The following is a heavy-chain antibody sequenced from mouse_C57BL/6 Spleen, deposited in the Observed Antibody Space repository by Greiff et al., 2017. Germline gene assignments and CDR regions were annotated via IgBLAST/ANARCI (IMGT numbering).Heavy chain of an antibody. CDR3: ARIDDVDY. CDR1: GYTFTSYW. J-gene: IGHJ4*01. V-gene: IGHV1-69*01. CDR2: IDPSDSYT. Sequence: QVQLKQPGAELVMPGASVKLSCKASGYTFTSYWMHWVKPRPGPGLEWIGEIDPSDSYTTYNQPFKGKSTLTVDKSASTAYMQLSSLTSEDSAVYYCARIDDVDYWGQGTSVTVAS. D-gene: IGHD2-3*01.